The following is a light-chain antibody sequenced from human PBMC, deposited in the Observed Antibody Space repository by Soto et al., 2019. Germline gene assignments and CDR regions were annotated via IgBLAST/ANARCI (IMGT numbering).Light chain of an antibody. J-gene: IGKJ5*01. Sequence: EIVLKKSPGNLSLSQGERATLSCGASQSVSSTYLAWYQQRPGQAPRLLIYGASSRATGIPDRLSGSGSGTDFTLTVGRLEPEDFALYFCQQYGILLVTFCHGRLLEIK. CDR3: QQYGILLVT. V-gene: IGKV3-20*01. CDR1: QSVSSTY. CDR2: GAS.